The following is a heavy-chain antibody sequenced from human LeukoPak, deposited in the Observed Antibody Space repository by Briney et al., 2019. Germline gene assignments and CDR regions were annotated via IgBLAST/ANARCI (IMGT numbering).Heavy chain of an antibody. V-gene: IGHV1-69*04. J-gene: IGHJ4*02. CDR2: IIPILGIA. D-gene: IGHD3-10*01. CDR3: ARDDSPYYYGSGSYGSFDY. CDR1: GGTFSSYT. Sequence: SVKVSCKASGGTFSSYTISWVRQAPGQGLEWMGRIIPILGIANYAQKFQGRVTVTADKSTSTAYMELSSLRSEDTAVYYCARDDSPYYYGSGSYGSFDYWGQGTLVTVSS.